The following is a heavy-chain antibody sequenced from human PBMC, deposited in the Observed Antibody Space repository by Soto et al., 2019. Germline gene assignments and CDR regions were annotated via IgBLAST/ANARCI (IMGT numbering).Heavy chain of an antibody. Sequence: QVQLVQSGAEVKKPGASVKVSCKASGYTFTSYGISWVRQAPGQGLEWMGWVSAYDANTNYAQKLQGRVTMTTDTSTSTADMELRSLRSDDTAVYYCARDRYYDSSGYYADYWGQGTLVTVSS. CDR3: ARDRYYDSSGYYADY. J-gene: IGHJ4*01. D-gene: IGHD3-22*01. CDR2: VSAYDANT. CDR1: GYTFTSYG. V-gene: IGHV1-18*01.